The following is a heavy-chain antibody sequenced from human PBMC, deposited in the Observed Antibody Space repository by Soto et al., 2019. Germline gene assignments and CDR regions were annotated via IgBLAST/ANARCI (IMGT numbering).Heavy chain of an antibody. V-gene: IGHV5-10-1*01. J-gene: IGHJ3*02. CDR1: GYSFTSYW. CDR3: ARLTVAIDAFDI. CDR2: IDPSDSYT. D-gene: IGHD5-12*01. Sequence: PGDSLKISCKGSGYSFTSYWISWVRQRPGKGLEWMGRIDPSDSYTNYSPSFQGHVTISADKSISTAYLQWSSLKASDTAMYYCARLTVAIDAFDIWGQGTMVTVSS.